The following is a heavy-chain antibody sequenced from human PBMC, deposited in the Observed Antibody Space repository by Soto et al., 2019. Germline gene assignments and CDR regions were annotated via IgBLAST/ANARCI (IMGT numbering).Heavy chain of an antibody. Sequence: SVKVSCKASGYTFTSYAMHWVRQAPGQRLEWMGWINAGNGNTKYSQKFQGRVTITRDTSASTAYMELSSLRSEDTAVYYCASSRGSSWYRPLDYWGQGTLVTSPQ. CDR1: GYTFTSYA. J-gene: IGHJ4*02. CDR3: ASSRGSSWYRPLDY. V-gene: IGHV1-3*01. D-gene: IGHD6-13*01. CDR2: INAGNGNT.